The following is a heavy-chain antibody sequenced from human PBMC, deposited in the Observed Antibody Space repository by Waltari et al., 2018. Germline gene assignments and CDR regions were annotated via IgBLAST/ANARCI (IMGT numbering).Heavy chain of an antibody. CDR2: IYATGTT. CDR1: GGSITRGSNY. D-gene: IGHD3-16*01. V-gene: IGHV4-61*09. Sequence: QVQLQESGPGLVKPSQTLSLTCTVSGGSITRGSNYWSWIRQPAGQRLEWIGHIYATGTTHYNPSLNGRVTISIDPSKNQFSLTLSSVTAADTAVYYCARETAMISFGGSTTADYWGQGTRVTVSS. J-gene: IGHJ4*02. CDR3: ARETAMISFGGSTTADY.